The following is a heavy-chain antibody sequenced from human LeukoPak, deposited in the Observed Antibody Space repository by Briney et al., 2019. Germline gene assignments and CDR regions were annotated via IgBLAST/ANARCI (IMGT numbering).Heavy chain of an antibody. CDR3: ARDMSGYCSGGRCYNMGYFDY. CDR2: INPSGGST. J-gene: IGHJ4*02. CDR1: GYTFTSYY. D-gene: IGHD2-15*01. V-gene: IGHV1-46*01. Sequence: ASVKVSCKASGYTFTSYYMHWVRQAPGQGLEWMGIINPSGGSTSYAQKFQGRVTMTRDTSTSTVYMELSSLRSEDTAVYYCARDMSGYCSGGRCYNMGYFDYWGQGTLVTVSS.